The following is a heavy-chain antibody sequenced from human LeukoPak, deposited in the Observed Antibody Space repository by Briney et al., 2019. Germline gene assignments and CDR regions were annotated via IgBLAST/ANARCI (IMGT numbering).Heavy chain of an antibody. D-gene: IGHD3-10*01. CDR3: ARDFNLRSRFDP. V-gene: IGHV4-31*03. Sequence: SQTLSLTCTVSGGSISSGGYYWSWIRQHPGKGLEWIGYIYYSGSTYYNPSLKSRGTISVDTSKNQFSLKLSSVTAADTAVYYCARDFNLRSRFDPWGQGTLVTVSS. J-gene: IGHJ5*02. CDR1: GGSISSGGYY. CDR2: IYYSGST.